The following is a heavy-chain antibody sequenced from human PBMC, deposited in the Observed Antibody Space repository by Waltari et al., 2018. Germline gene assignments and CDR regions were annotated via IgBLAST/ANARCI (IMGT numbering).Heavy chain of an antibody. J-gene: IGHJ4*02. D-gene: IGHD6-13*01. CDR1: GLPFRNYW. Sequence: EVQLVESGGGLVQPGGSLRLSCAASGLPFRNYWRPWVRQAPGKGMVWVSHINSDGSYTTYADSVKGRFTISRDNAKNTLYLQMNSLRAEDTAVYYCARGLIAAVGIDDYWGQGTLVTVSS. CDR3: ARGLIAAVGIDDY. CDR2: INSDGSYT. V-gene: IGHV3-74*01.